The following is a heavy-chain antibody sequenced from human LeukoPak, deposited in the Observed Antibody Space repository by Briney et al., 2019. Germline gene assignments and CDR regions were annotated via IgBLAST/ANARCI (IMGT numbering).Heavy chain of an antibody. J-gene: IGHJ4*02. CDR3: ARRFTGYSSSWPFDY. Sequence: GGSLKISCKGSGYSFTSYWIGWVRQMPGKGLEWMGIIYPGDSDTRNSPSFQGQVTISADKSISTAYLQWSSLKASDTAMYYCARRFTGYSSSWPFDYWGQGTLVTVSS. V-gene: IGHV5-51*01. CDR2: IYPGDSDT. CDR1: GYSFTSYW. D-gene: IGHD6-13*01.